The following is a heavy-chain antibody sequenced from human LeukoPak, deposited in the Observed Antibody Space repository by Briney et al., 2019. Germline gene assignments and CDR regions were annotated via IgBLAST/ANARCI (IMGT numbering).Heavy chain of an antibody. D-gene: IGHD1-26*01. J-gene: IGHJ4*02. CDR3: AKDVGKWESLHFFDY. CDR1: GFTLSTNA. Sequence: GGSLRLSCLTSGFTLSTNAMSWVRQAPGRGLEWISGISGSGASTYYADSVKGRFTISRDDSRNTLYLQMNSLSGDDTAVYYCAKDVGKWESLHFFDYWGQGTLVTVSS. CDR2: ISGSGAST. V-gene: IGHV3-23*01.